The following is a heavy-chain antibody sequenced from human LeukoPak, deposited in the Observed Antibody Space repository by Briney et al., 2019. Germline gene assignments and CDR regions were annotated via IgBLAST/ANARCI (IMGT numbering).Heavy chain of an antibody. V-gene: IGHV3-7*01. CDR2: IKQDGSEK. Sequence: QTGGSLRLSCAASGFTFSSYWMSWVRQAPGKGLEWVANIKQDGSEKYYVDSVKGRFTISRDNAKNSLYLQMNSLRAEDTAVYYCARVGPLRWELRRGDAFDIWGQGTMVTVSS. CDR1: GFTFSSYW. CDR3: ARVGPLRWELRRGDAFDI. J-gene: IGHJ3*02. D-gene: IGHD1-26*01.